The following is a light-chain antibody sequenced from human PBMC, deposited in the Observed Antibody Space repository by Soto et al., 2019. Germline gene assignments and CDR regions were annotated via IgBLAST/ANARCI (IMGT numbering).Light chain of an antibody. J-gene: IGLJ2*01. CDR2: AVS. Sequence: HSVLTQPASVSGSPGQSITISCTGTSRDVGGYNYVSCHQQHPGKAPKVIITAVSNRPSGVSNRFSGSKSGNTASLTISGLQAEDEADYYCSSYIISSTFVVFGGGTKVTVL. CDR3: SSYIISSTFVV. V-gene: IGLV2-14*01. CDR1: SRDVGGYNY.